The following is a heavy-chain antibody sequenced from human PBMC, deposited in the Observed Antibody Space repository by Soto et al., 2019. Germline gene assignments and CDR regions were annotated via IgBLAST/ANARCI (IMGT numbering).Heavy chain of an antibody. CDR1: GFTFSSSG. D-gene: IGHD3-22*01. CDR2: IAYDGSKT. V-gene: IGHV3-30*03. J-gene: IGHJ5*01. CDR3: ARWVGGSMFDNSGKYDS. Sequence: QVQLVESGGGVVQPGRSLRLTCAASGFTFSSSGMHWVRQAPGKGLEWVALIAYDGSKTYYGDSVRGRFTISRDNSENTLFLQMNSLRAEDTAVYYRARWVGGSMFDNSGKYDSWGQGSLVTVSS.